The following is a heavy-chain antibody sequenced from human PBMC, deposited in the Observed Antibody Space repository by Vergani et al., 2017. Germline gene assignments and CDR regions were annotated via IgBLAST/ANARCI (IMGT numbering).Heavy chain of an antibody. CDR2: IYHSGGA. D-gene: IGHD3-9*01. J-gene: IGHJ4*02. CDR1: GGSITSSSYY. V-gene: IGHV4-39*01. Sequence: QLHLQESGPGLVKPSETLSLTCTVSGGSITSSSYYWGWIRQPPGKGLEWSGNIYHSGGAYYNPSLKGRVTISVDTSKNQFSLEVTSVTAADTAIYFCARTDSFILRYFHWALWGQGTLVTVSS. CDR3: ARTDSFILRYFHWAL.